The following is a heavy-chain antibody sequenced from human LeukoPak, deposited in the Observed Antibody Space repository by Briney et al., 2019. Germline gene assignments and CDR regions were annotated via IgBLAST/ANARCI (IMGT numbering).Heavy chain of an antibody. D-gene: IGHD3-10*01. J-gene: IGHJ6*04. V-gene: IGHV3-21*01. Sequence: GGSLRLSCAASGFTFSSYSMNWVRQAPGEGLEWVSSISSGSSYIYYADSVKGRFTISRDNAKNSLYLQMNSLGAEDTAVYYCARIWFGELRVGMDVWGKGTTVTVSS. CDR2: ISSGSSYI. CDR1: GFTFSSYS. CDR3: ARIWFGELRVGMDV.